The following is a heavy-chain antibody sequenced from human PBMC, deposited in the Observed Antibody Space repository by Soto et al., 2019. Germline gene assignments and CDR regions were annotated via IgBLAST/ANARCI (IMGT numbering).Heavy chain of an antibody. Sequence: GGSLRLSCAASGFTFSSYAMSWVRQAPGKGLEWVSAISGSGGSTYYADSVKGRFTISGDNSKNTLYLQMNSLRAEDTAVYYCAKDRRRIQLWLRNYYCGMDVWGQGTTVTVSS. CDR2: ISGSGGST. CDR3: AKDRRRIQLWLRNYYCGMDV. J-gene: IGHJ6*02. V-gene: IGHV3-23*01. CDR1: GFTFSSYA. D-gene: IGHD5-18*01.